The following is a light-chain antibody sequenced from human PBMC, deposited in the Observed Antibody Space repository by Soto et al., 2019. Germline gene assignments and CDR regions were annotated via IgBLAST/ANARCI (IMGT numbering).Light chain of an antibody. CDR3: SSYTSSNTPVV. CDR2: EVS. CDR1: SSDVGGYNY. J-gene: IGLJ2*01. V-gene: IGLV2-14*01. Sequence: QSAMTQPASVSGSPGQSITISCTGTSSDVGGYNYVSWYQQHPGKDPKLMIYEVSNRPSGVSNRFSGSKSGNTASLTSSGLQAEDEADYYCSSYTSSNTPVVFGGGTKVTVL.